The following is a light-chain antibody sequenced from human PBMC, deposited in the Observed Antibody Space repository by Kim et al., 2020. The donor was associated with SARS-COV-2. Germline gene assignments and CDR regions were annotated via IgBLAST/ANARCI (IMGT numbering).Light chain of an antibody. CDR1: QSVSSSY. CDR3: QQYGSSPRT. V-gene: IGKV3-20*01. J-gene: IGKJ1*01. CDR2: GAS. Sequence: EIVLTQSPGTLSLSPGERATLSCRASQSVSSSYLAWYQQKPGQAPRLLIYGASSRATGIPDRFSGSGSGTDFTITISRLEPEDFAVYYCQQYGSSPRTFGQGTKVDIK.